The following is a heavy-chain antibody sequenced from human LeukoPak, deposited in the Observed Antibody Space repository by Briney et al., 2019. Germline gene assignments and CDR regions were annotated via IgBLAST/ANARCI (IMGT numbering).Heavy chain of an antibody. Sequence: SETLSLTCAVYGGSFSGYYWSWIRQPPGKGLEWIGEINHSGSTNYNPSLKSRVTISVDTSKNQFSLKLSSVTAADTAVYYCARGLAYYDSSGYYYYWGQGTLVTVSS. V-gene: IGHV4-34*01. CDR2: INHSGST. D-gene: IGHD3-22*01. J-gene: IGHJ4*02. CDR3: ARGLAYYDSSGYYYY. CDR1: GGSFSGYY.